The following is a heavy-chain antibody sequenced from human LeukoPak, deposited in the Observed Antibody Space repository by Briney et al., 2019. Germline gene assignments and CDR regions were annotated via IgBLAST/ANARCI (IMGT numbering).Heavy chain of an antibody. V-gene: IGHV3-9*01. J-gene: IGHJ4*02. CDR2: ISWNSGSI. D-gene: IGHD3-22*01. Sequence: GGSLRLSCAASGFTFDDYAMHWVRQAPGKGLEWVSGISWNSGSIGYADSVKGRFTISRDNAKNSLYLQMNSLRTEDTALYYCAKVRGFGSGYRGYFDYWGQGTLVTVSS. CDR3: AKVRGFGSGYRGYFDY. CDR1: GFTFDDYA.